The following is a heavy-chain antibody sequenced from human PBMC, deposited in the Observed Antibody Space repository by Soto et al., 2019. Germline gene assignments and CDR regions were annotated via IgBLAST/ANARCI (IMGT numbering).Heavy chain of an antibody. V-gene: IGHV5-51*01. D-gene: IGHD1-1*01. CDR3: ARNRVDSVEQDAFAI. CDR2: IYPGDSET. CDR1: GYSFTSYW. Sequence: ESLKISCKGSGYSFTSYWIGWVRQMPGKGLEWMGIIYPGDSETRYSPSFQGQVTISADKSISTAYLQWSSLKASDTAMYYCARNRVDSVEQDAFAIWGQGTMVTVSS. J-gene: IGHJ3*02.